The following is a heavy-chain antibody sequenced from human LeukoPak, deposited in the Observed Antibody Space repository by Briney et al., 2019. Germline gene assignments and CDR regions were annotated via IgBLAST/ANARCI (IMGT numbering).Heavy chain of an antibody. V-gene: IGHV3-66*02. Sequence: AGGSLRLSCAASGFTVSSNYMSWVRQAPGKGLEWVSVIYSGGSTYYADSVKGRFTISRDNSKNTLYLQMNSLRAEDTAVYYCARETYHHFDYWGQGTLVTVSS. CDR3: ARETYHHFDY. CDR1: GFTVSSNY. CDR2: IYSGGST. J-gene: IGHJ4*02.